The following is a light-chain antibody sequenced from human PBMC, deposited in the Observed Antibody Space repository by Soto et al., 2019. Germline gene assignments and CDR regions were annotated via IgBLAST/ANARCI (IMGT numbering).Light chain of an antibody. Sequence: QSALTQPASVSGSPGQSITISCTGTSSDVGGYNYVSWYQQHPGKAPKLMIYDVSARPSGASNRFSGSKSGNTASLTISGLQAEDEADYYCSSYTSGSTLVFGTGTKLTVL. CDR2: DVS. J-gene: IGLJ1*01. CDR1: SSDVGGYNY. CDR3: SSYTSGSTLV. V-gene: IGLV2-14*01.